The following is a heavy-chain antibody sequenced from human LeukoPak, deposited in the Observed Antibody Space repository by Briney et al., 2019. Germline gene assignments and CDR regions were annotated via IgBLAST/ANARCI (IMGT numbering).Heavy chain of an antibody. CDR2: IYTSGST. CDR1: GGSISSHY. V-gene: IGHV4-4*07. CDR3: ARDRGIAVAGRVGYFDY. D-gene: IGHD6-19*01. J-gene: IGHJ4*02. Sequence: SETLSLTCTVSGGSISSHYWSWIRQPAGKGLERIGRIYTSGSTNYNPSLKSRVTMSVDTSKNQFSLKLSSVTAADTAVYYCARDRGIAVAGRVGYFDYWGQGTLVTVSS.